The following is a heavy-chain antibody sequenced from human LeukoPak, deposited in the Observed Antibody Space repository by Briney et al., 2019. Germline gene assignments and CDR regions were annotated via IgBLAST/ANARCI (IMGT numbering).Heavy chain of an antibody. V-gene: IGHV3-23*01. CDR3: AKEFRHTMIVVVPWYFDY. CDR1: GFTFSSYA. Sequence: GGSLRLSCAASGFTFSSYAMSWVRQTPGKGLEWVSAISGSGGSTYYADSVKGRFTISRDNSKNTLYLQMNSLRAEDTAVYYCAKEFRHTMIVVVPWYFDYWGQGTLVTVSS. D-gene: IGHD3-22*01. CDR2: ISGSGGST. J-gene: IGHJ4*02.